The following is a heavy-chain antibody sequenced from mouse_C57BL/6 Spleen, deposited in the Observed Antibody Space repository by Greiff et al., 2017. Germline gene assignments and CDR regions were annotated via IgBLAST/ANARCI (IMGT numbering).Heavy chain of an antibody. V-gene: IGHV1-15*01. CDR1: GYTFTDYE. Sequence: VQLQQSGAELVRPGASVTLSCKASGYTFTDYEMHWVKQTPVHGLEWIGAIDPQTGGTAYTQKFKGKAILTADKSSSTAYMELRSLTSEDSAVYYCTRGGYPAFDYWGQGTTLTVSS. CDR2: IDPQTGGT. J-gene: IGHJ2*01. D-gene: IGHD2-2*01. CDR3: TRGGYPAFDY.